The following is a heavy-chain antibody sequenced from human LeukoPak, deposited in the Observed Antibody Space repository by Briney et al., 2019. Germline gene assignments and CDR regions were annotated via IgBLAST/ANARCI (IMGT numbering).Heavy chain of an antibody. J-gene: IGHJ4*02. CDR2: INSDGSSS. Sequence: GGSLRLSCVISGLPFNSFWMHWVRQAPGEGLVWVSRINSDGSSSAYADSVEGRFTISRNDAKNDLYLHMNSLRADDTAVYYCAICFSGCDYWGQGTLVTVSS. D-gene: IGHD2-21*01. CDR3: AICFSGCDY. V-gene: IGHV3-74*01. CDR1: GLPFNSFW.